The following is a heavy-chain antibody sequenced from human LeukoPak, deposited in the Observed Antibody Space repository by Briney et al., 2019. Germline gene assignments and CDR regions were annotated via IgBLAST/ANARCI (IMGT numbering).Heavy chain of an antibody. D-gene: IGHD1-26*01. CDR2: IKQDGSEK. CDR3: ARDAMSYLDAFDI. CDR1: GFPFNSYW. V-gene: IGHV3-7*01. Sequence: QPGGSLRLSCAASGFPFNSYWMSWVRQAPGKGLEWVASIKQDGSEKYYVDSVKGRLTISRDNAKNSLYLQMNSLRAEDTAVYYCARDAMSYLDAFDIWGQGTMVTVSS. J-gene: IGHJ3*02.